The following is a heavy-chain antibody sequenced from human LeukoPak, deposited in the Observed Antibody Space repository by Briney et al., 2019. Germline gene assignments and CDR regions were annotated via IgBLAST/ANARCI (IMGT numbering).Heavy chain of an antibody. CDR1: GYTFTSYD. CDR3: ARSAYGSGSYRKGAIDY. V-gene: IGHV1-8*01. Sequence: ASVNVSCKASGYTFTSYDINWVRQATGQGLEWMGWMNPNSGNTGYAQKFQGRVTMTRNTSISTAYMELSSLRSEDTAVYYCARSAYGSGSYRKGAIDYWGQGTLVTVSS. CDR2: MNPNSGNT. D-gene: IGHD3-10*01. J-gene: IGHJ4*02.